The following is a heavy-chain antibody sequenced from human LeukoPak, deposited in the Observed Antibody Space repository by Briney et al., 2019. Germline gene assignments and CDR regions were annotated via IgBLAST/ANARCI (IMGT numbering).Heavy chain of an antibody. CDR3: ARDHTWGPDD. D-gene: IGHD3-16*01. Sequence: EASVKASCKASGYSFTDHYLHWLRQAPGQGLEWMAWIHPKTGVTNYAERFQGRLSLTRDTSISTLYMELNSLTSDDTAVYYCARDHTWGPDDWGQGTLVSVSS. V-gene: IGHV1-2*02. CDR2: IHPKTGVT. CDR1: GYSFTDHY. J-gene: IGHJ4*02.